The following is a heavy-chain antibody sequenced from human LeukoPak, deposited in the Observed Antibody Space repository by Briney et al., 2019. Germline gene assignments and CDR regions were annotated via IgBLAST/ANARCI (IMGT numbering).Heavy chain of an antibody. J-gene: IGHJ5*02. Sequence: SETLSLTCAVYGGSFSGYYWSWIRQPPGKGLEWIGEINHSGSTNYNPSLKSRVTISVDTSKNQFSLKLSSVTAADTAVYYCARGIRVGATQSSFDPWGQGTLVTVSS. CDR2: INHSGST. CDR1: GGSFSGYY. D-gene: IGHD1-26*01. V-gene: IGHV4-34*01. CDR3: ARGIRVGATQSSFDP.